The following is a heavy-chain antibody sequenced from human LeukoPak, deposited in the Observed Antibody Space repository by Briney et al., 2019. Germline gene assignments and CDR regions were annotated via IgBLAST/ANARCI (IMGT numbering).Heavy chain of an antibody. CDR3: ARDGASVQFQL. CDR2: IYSGGST. J-gene: IGHJ1*01. Sequence: GGSLRLSCAASGFTVSSNYMSWVRQAPGKGLEWVSVIYSGGSTYYADSGKGRFTISRDNSKNTLYLQMNSLRAEDTAVYYCARDGASVQFQLWGQGILVTVSS. V-gene: IGHV3-53*01. D-gene: IGHD3-16*01. CDR1: GFTVSSNY.